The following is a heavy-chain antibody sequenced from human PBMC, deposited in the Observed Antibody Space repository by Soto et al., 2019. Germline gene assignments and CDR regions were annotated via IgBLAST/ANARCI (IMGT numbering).Heavy chain of an antibody. CDR3: ARLFYFDTSGHYRHWFFDL. CDR2: IYAGGAR. CDR1: GFTVSDKY. Sequence: EVQLVETGGGLIQPGGSLRLSCAASGFTVSDKYMAWVRQAPGKGLEWVSIIYAGGARYYADSVRGRFTISRDNSKNTLFLQLNSLRAEDTALYYCARLFYFDTSGHYRHWFFDLWGRGSLVTVSS. J-gene: IGHJ2*01. V-gene: IGHV3-53*02. D-gene: IGHD3-22*01.